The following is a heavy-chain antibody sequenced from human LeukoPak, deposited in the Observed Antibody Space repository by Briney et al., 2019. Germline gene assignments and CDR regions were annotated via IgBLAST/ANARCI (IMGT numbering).Heavy chain of an antibody. Sequence: SETLSLTCTVSGGSISSSSYYWGWIRQPPGKGLEWIGSIYYSGSTYYNPSLKSRVTISVDTSKNQFSLKLSSVTAADTAVYYCARETGTPFQAHYYYYMDVWGKGTTVTVSS. CDR1: GGSISSSSYY. CDR3: ARETGTPFQAHYYYYMDV. V-gene: IGHV4-39*07. J-gene: IGHJ6*03. D-gene: IGHD1-1*01. CDR2: IYYSGST.